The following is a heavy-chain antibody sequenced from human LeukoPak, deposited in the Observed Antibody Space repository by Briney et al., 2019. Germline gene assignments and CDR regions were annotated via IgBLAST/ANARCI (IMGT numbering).Heavy chain of an antibody. Sequence: SETLSLTCAVYGGSFSGYYWSWIRQPPGKGLEWIGGINHSGSTNYNPSLKSRVTISVDTSKNQFSLKLSSVTAADTAVCYCARGIRSYRAFDIWGQGTMVTVSS. V-gene: IGHV4-34*01. D-gene: IGHD1-26*01. J-gene: IGHJ3*02. CDR1: GGSFSGYY. CDR3: ARGIRSYRAFDI. CDR2: INHSGST.